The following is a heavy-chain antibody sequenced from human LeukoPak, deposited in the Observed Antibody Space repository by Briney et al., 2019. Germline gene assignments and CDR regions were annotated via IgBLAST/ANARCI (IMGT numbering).Heavy chain of an antibody. V-gene: IGHV3-66*02. D-gene: IGHD2-2*01. CDR1: GFTVSSNY. CDR3: AREDVSTHWYFDL. CDR2: IYSGGST. J-gene: IGHJ2*01. Sequence: GGSLRLSCAASGFTVSSNYMSWVRQAPGKGLEWVSVIYSGGSTYYADSVKGRFTISRDNSKNTLYLQMNSLRAEDTAVYYCAREDVSTHWYFDLWGQGTLVTVSS.